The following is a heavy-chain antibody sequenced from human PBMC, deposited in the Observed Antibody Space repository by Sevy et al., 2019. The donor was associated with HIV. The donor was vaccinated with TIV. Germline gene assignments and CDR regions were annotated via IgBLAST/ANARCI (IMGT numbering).Heavy chain of an antibody. CDR3: AVLATIFSFDH. D-gene: IGHD5-12*01. Sequence: ASVKVSCKASGYTFAVYYLHWVRQAPGQGLEWMGRINPNTGVTNYAQKFQGRVTMTRDTSITTAYMELHRLGSDDTAVYYCAVLATIFSFDHWGQGSLVTVSS. J-gene: IGHJ4*02. V-gene: IGHV1-2*06. CDR1: GYTFAVYY. CDR2: INPNTGVT.